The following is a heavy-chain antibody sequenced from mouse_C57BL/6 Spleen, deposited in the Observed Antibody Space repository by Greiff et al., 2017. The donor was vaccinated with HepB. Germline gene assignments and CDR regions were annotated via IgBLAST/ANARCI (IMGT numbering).Heavy chain of an antibody. CDR3: AASLYGTSWFAY. Sequence: EVQLQQSGPELVKPGASVKISCKASGYTFTDYYMNWVKQSHGKSLEWIGDINPNNGGTSYNQKFKGKATLTVDKSSSTAYMELRSLTSEDSAVYYCAASLYGTSWFAYWGQGTLVTVSA. CDR2: INPNNGGT. CDR1: GYTFTDYY. D-gene: IGHD2-1*01. V-gene: IGHV1-26*01. J-gene: IGHJ3*01.